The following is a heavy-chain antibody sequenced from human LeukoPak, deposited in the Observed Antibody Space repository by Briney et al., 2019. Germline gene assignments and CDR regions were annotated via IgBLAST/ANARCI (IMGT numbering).Heavy chain of an antibody. V-gene: IGHV4-39*01. CDR2: IYYSGNT. D-gene: IGHD1-14*01. CDR3: ASGQAEPNY. Sequence: SETLSLTCIVSGGSISSTTYYWGWIRQPPGKRLEWIGSIYYSGNTYYNPSLKSRVTISVDTSKNQFSLKLSSVTAADTAVYYCASGQAEPNYWGRGTLVTVSS. CDR1: GGSISSTTYY. J-gene: IGHJ4*02.